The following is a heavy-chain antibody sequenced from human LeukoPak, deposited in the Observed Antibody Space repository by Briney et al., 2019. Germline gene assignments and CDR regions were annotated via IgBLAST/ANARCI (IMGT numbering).Heavy chain of an antibody. J-gene: IGHJ3*02. CDR3: ARTAPGPSGAGAFDI. V-gene: IGHV1-69*13. CDR2: IIPIFGTA. D-gene: IGHD3-10*01. Sequence: GASVKVSCKASGGTFSNYAISWVRQAPGQGLEWMGGIIPIFGTANYAQKFQGRVTITADESTSTAYMELSSLRSEDTAVYYCARTAPGPSGAGAFDIWGQGTMVTVSS. CDR1: GGTFSNYA.